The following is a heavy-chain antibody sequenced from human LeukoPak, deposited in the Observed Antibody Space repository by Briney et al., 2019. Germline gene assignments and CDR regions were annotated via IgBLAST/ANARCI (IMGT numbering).Heavy chain of an antibody. CDR1: GGSFSGYY. Sequence: SETLSLTCAVYGGSFSGYYWSWIRQPPGKGLEWIGEINHSGSTNYNPSLKSRVTISVDTSKNQFSLKLSSVTAADTAVYYCAAAEGNYYDSSGYHSVPIDYWGQGTLVTVSS. V-gene: IGHV4-34*01. CDR3: AAAEGNYYDSSGYHSVPIDY. D-gene: IGHD3-22*01. CDR2: INHSGST. J-gene: IGHJ4*02.